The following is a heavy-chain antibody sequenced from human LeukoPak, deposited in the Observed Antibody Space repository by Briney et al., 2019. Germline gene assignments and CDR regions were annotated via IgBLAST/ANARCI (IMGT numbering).Heavy chain of an antibody. CDR1: VFTLSRYS. CDR2: ISGSSSSYI. D-gene: IGHD3-10*01. CDR3: AKVAKYYYGSETYYFFEH. J-gene: IGHJ4*02. Sequence: GGSLRLSCAASVFTLSRYSMNWVRQAPGKGLEWVSSISGSSSSYIYYADSLKGRFTISRDNAKNSLDLQMNSLRVEDTAVYYCAKVAKYYYGSETYYFFEHWGQGTPVTASS. V-gene: IGHV3-21*01.